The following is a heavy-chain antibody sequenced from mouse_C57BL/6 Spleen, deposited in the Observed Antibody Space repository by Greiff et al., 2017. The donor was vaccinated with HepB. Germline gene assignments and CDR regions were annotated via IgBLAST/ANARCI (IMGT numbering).Heavy chain of an antibody. Sequence: EVQLQQSGPELVKPGASVKISCKASGYTFTDYYMNWVKQSHGKSLEWIGDINPNNGGTSYNQKFKGKATLTVDKSSSTAYMELRSLTSEDSAVYYCAREDPFFAMDYWGQGTSVTVSS. CDR3: AREDPFFAMDY. J-gene: IGHJ4*01. CDR1: GYTFTDYY. CDR2: INPNNGGT. V-gene: IGHV1-26*01.